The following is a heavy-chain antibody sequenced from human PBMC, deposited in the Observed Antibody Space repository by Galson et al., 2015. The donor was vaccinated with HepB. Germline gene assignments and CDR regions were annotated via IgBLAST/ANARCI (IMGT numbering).Heavy chain of an antibody. J-gene: IGHJ4*02. D-gene: IGHD3-22*01. CDR1: GFTFSNYW. Sequence: SLRLSCAASGFTFSNYWMNWVRQAPGKGLEWVANIKQDGSEKYYVDSVKGRFTISRDNAKNSLYLQMNSLRAEDTAAYYCARRRGGYIDYWGQGTLVTVSS. CDR2: IKQDGSEK. V-gene: IGHV3-7*01. CDR3: ARRRGGYIDY.